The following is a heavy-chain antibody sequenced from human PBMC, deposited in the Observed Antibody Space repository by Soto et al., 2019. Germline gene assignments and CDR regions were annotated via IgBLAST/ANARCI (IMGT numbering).Heavy chain of an antibody. CDR2: IIPIFGTA. V-gene: IGHV1-69*13. D-gene: IGHD2-15*01. CDR1: GGTFSSYA. Sequence: SVKVSCKASGGTFSSYAISWVRQAPGQGLEWMGGIIPIFGTANYAQKFQGRVTITADESTSTAYMELSSLRSEDTAVYYCALGLYCSGGSCYESFDYWGQGTLVTVSS. J-gene: IGHJ4*02. CDR3: ALGLYCSGGSCYESFDY.